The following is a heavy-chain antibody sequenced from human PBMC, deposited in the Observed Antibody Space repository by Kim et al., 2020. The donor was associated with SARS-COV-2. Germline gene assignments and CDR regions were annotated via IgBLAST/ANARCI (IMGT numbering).Heavy chain of an antibody. V-gene: IGHV4-31*03. Sequence: SETLSLTCTVSGGSISSGGYYWSWIRQHPGKGLEWIGYIYYSGSTYYNPSLKSRVTISVDTSKNQFSLKLSSVTAADTAVYYCARDRREDIVVVPAAIGWFDPWGQGTLVTVSS. CDR1: GGSISSGGYY. J-gene: IGHJ5*02. CDR2: IYYSGST. D-gene: IGHD2-2*02. CDR3: ARDRREDIVVVPAAIGWFDP.